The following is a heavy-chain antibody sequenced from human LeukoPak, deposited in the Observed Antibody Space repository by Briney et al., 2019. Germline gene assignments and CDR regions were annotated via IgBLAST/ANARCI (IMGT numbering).Heavy chain of an antibody. V-gene: IGHV6-1*01. D-gene: IGHD2-15*01. CDR1: GDSVSSNGAA. J-gene: IGHJ4*02. Sequence: SQTLSLTCAISGDSVSSNGAAWNWIRQFPSRGLEWLGRTYYRSNWYNDYAVSMKSRITINPDTSKNQFSLQLNSVTPEDTAVYYCARDGGHGYSFEYWGQGTLVTVSS. CDR3: ARDGGHGYSFEY. CDR2: TYYRSNWYN.